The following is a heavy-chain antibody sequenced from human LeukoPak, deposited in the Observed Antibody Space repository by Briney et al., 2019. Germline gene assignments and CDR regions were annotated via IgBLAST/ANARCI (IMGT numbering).Heavy chain of an antibody. CDR2: FDPDDGET. CDR1: GYSLTELA. D-gene: IGHD6-19*01. V-gene: IGHV1-24*01. J-gene: IGHJ4*02. CDR3: ATGTIYCCSCSDDY. Sequence: ASVKVSCKVSGYSLTELAMHWVRQAPGKGLEWMGGFDPDDGETPLFAQKFQGRVSLTEDTSTDTAYMELSSLSSEDTAVYYCATGTIYCCSCSDDYWGQGTLVTVSS.